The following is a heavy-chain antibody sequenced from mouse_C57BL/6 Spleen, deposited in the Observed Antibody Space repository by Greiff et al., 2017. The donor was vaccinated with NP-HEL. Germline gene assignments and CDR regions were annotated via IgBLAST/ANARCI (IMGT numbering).Heavy chain of an antibody. D-gene: IGHD1-1*01. Sequence: QVQLQQSGPELVKPGASVKLSCKASGYAFSSSWMNWVKQRPGKGLEWIGRIYPGDGDTNYNGKFKGKATLTADKSSSTAYMQLSSLTSEDSAVYFGAREIHYYGSSSAWFAYWGQGTLVTVSA. CDR2: IYPGDGDT. CDR3: AREIHYYGSSSAWFAY. CDR1: GYAFSSSW. V-gene: IGHV1-82*01. J-gene: IGHJ3*01.